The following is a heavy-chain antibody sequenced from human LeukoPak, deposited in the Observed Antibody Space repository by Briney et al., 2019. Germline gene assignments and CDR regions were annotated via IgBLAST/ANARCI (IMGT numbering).Heavy chain of an antibody. CDR3: ATAPRIYCSSTSCYAFDI. Sequence: ASVTLSCKVSGSTLTVLSMYWGRQAPRKGLERMGGFDTDDGETIYAQKFQGRVTMTEDTSTDTAYIELSSLRSEDTAVYYCATAPRIYCSSTSCYAFDIWGQGTMVTVSS. CDR2: FDTDDGET. J-gene: IGHJ3*02. CDR1: GSTLTVLS. V-gene: IGHV1-24*01. D-gene: IGHD2-2*01.